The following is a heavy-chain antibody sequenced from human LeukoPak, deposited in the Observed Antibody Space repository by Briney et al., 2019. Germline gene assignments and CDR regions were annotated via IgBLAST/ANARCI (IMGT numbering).Heavy chain of an antibody. CDR1: DGSISSSNYH. Sequence: PSETLSLTCTVFDGSISSSNYHWSWVRQPPGKGPEWIATIYYTGSTFYNTPLRSRATISVDTSKNQFSLKLSSVTAADTAVYYCARRGIAAAGVDTYDYWGQGTLVTVSS. V-gene: IGHV4-39*01. CDR3: ARRGIAAAGVDTYDY. J-gene: IGHJ4*02. D-gene: IGHD6-13*01. CDR2: IYYTGST.